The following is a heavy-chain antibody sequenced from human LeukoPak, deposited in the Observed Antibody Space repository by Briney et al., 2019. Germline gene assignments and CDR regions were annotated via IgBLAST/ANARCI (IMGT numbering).Heavy chain of an antibody. CDR2: ISSSSSTI. CDR3: ARDGYCSGVTCYGWLDP. D-gene: IGHD2-15*01. J-gene: IGHJ5*02. Sequence: GGSLRLSCAASGFTFSSYGMHWGRQAPGKGLEWISYISSSSSTIYYADSVKGRFTISRDNAKNSLSLQMSSLRDEDTAVYYCARDGYCSGVTCYGWLDPWGQGTTVTVSS. CDR1: GFTFSSYG. V-gene: IGHV3-48*02.